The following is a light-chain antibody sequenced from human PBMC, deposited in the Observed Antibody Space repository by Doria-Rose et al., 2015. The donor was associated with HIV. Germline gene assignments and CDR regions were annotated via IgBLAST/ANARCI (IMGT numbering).Light chain of an antibody. CDR3: QQYGTSRGT. CDR2: DAS. J-gene: IGKJ5*01. CDR1: QRVKSSY. V-gene: IGKV3-20*01. Sequence: TQSPGTLSLSPGERATLSCRASQRVKSSYLAWYQQKPGQAPRLLIYDASTRATGTPDRFSGSWSGTDLTLTISRLEPEDVAVYYCQQYGTSRGTFGQGTRLEIK.